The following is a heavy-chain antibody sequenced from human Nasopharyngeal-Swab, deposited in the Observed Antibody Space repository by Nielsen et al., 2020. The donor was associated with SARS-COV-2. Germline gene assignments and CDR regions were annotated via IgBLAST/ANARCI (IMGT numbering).Heavy chain of an antibody. D-gene: IGHD2-2*01. J-gene: IGHJ6*02. Sequence: GGSLRLSCAASGFTVSSNYMSWVRQAPGKGLEWVSVIYSGGSTYYADSVKGRFTIFRDNSKNTLYLQMNSLRAEDTAVYYCARVPCSSTSCYVGGYGMDVWGQGTTVTVSS. CDR3: ARVPCSSTSCYVGGYGMDV. V-gene: IGHV3-53*01. CDR2: IYSGGST. CDR1: GFTVSSNY.